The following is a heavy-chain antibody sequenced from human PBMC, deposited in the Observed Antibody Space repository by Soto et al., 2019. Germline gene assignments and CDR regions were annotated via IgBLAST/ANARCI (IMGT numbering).Heavy chain of an antibody. CDR1: GFTFSSYS. Sequence: EVQLVESGGGLVQPGGSLRLSCAASGFTFSSYSMNWVRQAPGKGLEWVSKISSSSSTIYYAASVKGRFTISRDNAKNSLYLQMNSLRAEDTAVYYCAREYGNWFDPWGQGTLVTVSS. J-gene: IGHJ5*02. CDR2: ISSSSSTI. V-gene: IGHV3-48*01. D-gene: IGHD4-17*01. CDR3: AREYGNWFDP.